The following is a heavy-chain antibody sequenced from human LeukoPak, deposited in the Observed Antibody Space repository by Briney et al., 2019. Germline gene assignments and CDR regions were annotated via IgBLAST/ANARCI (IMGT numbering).Heavy chain of an antibody. CDR1: GFTFSSFW. J-gene: IGHJ4*02. V-gene: IGHV3-7*04. CDR3: ARTMQLGDY. D-gene: IGHD6-13*01. Sequence: SGGSLRLSCAASGFTFSSFWMSWVRQAPGKGLEWVASIKHDGSGKYYVDSVKGRFTISRDNAKNSLFLQMDSLRAEDTAVYYCARTMQLGDYWGQGTLVTVSS. CDR2: IKHDGSGK.